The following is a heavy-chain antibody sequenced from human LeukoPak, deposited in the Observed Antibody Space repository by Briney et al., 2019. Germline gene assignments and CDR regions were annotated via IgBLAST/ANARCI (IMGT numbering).Heavy chain of an antibody. V-gene: IGHV4-34*01. CDR3: ARRDVVVVAATNRPLYYYYYYMDV. CDR2: INHSGST. D-gene: IGHD2-15*01. Sequence: SETLSLTCAVYGGSFSGYYWNWIRQPPGKGLEWIGEINHSGSTNYNPSLKSRVTISVDTSKNQFSLKLSSVTAADTAVYYCARRDVVVVAATNRPLYYYYYYMDVWGKGTTVTISS. CDR1: GGSFSGYY. J-gene: IGHJ6*03.